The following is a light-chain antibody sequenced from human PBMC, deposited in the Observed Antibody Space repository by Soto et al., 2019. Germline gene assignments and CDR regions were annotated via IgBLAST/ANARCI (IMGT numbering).Light chain of an antibody. V-gene: IGLV2-8*01. CDR2: EVN. J-gene: IGLJ1*01. Sequence: QSALTQPPYASGSPGQSVAISCTGTSSDVGGYKYVSWYQQHPGKAPKLMIYEVNKRPSGVPDRFSGSKSGNTASLTVSVLQAEDEADYYCSSYAGSSNVFGSGTKLTVL. CDR1: SSDVGGYKY. CDR3: SSYAGSSNV.